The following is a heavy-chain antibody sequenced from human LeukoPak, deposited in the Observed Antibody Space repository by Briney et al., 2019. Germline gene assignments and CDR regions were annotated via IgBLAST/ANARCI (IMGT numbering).Heavy chain of an antibody. Sequence: GGSLRLSCAASGFTFRTYAMSWVRQAPGKGLEWVAAINGGGGNTNYADSVKGRFTISRDHSRDTLYLQMNSLRVEDMAVYYCAKEVSSAYYDFWSGYSLDYWGQGTLVTVSS. CDR1: GFTFRTYA. J-gene: IGHJ4*02. D-gene: IGHD3-3*01. V-gene: IGHV3-23*01. CDR3: AKEVSSAYYDFWSGYSLDY. CDR2: INGGGGNT.